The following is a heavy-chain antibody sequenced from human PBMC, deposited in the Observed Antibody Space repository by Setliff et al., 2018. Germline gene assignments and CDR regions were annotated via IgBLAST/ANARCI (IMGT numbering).Heavy chain of an antibody. CDR3: AREQWLDPPGYYYMDV. V-gene: IGHV4-38-2*02. Sequence: SETLSLTCAVSGYSITSGYYWGWIRQPPGKGLEWIGSVYRGGTTYYNPSLKSRLTISVDTSSNQFSLKLSSVTAADTAVYYCAREQWLDPPGYYYMDVWAKGTTVTVSS. CDR1: GYSITSGYY. D-gene: IGHD6-19*01. CDR2: VYRGGTT. J-gene: IGHJ6*03.